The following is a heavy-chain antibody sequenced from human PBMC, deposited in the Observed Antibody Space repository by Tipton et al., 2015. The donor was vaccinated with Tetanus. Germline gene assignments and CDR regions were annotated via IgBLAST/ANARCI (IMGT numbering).Heavy chain of an antibody. V-gene: IGHV4-39*01. CDR1: GGSVSGSDYY. D-gene: IGHD3-3*01. CDR2: VYYDGSA. Sequence: TLSLTCTVSGGSVSGSDYYWGWIRQPPGKGLEWIGSVYYDGSAYRNPSIKSRVTISVTTSKNQFSLKLSSVTAADTAVYYCARHANFWSGYYIVYWGQGTLVTVSS. J-gene: IGHJ4*02. CDR3: ARHANFWSGYYIVY.